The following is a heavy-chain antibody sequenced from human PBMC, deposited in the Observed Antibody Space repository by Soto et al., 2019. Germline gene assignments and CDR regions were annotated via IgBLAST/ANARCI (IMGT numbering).Heavy chain of an antibody. J-gene: IGHJ4*02. D-gene: IGHD3-22*01. Sequence: GASVKVSCKASGGTFSSYAISWVRQAPGQGLEWMGGIITIFGTANYAQKFQGRVTITADESTSTAYMELSSLRSEDTAVYYCAREADYYDSSGYWPDYWGQGTLVTVSS. CDR1: GGTFSSYA. CDR3: AREADYYDSSGYWPDY. V-gene: IGHV1-69*13. CDR2: IITIFGTA.